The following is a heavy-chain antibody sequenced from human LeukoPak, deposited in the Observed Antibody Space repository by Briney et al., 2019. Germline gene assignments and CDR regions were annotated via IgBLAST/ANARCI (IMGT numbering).Heavy chain of an antibody. CDR3: ARSGHYYDSSGYYYNYYFDY. V-gene: IGHV4-4*07. CDR2: IYTSGST. D-gene: IGHD3-22*01. J-gene: IGHJ4*02. CDR1: GGSISSYY. Sequence: SETLSLTCTVSGGSISSYYWSWIRQPAGKGLEWIGRIYTSGSTNYNPSLKSRVIMSVDTSKNQFSLKLSSVTAADTAVYYCARSGHYYDSSGYYYNYYFDYWGQGTLVTVSS.